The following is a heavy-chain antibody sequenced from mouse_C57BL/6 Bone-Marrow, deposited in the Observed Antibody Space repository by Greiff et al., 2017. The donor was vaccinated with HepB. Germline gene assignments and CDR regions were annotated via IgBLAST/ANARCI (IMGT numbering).Heavy chain of an antibody. CDR1: GYTFTSYW. V-gene: IGHV1-5*01. CDR2: IYPGNSDT. CDR3: TRAYYGSSPWFAY. J-gene: IGHJ3*01. D-gene: IGHD1-1*01. Sequence: EVQGVESGTVLARPGASVKMSCKTSGYTFTSYWMHWVKQRPGQGLEWIGAIYPGNSDTSYNQKFKGKAKLTAVTSASTAYMELSSLTNEDSAVYYCTRAYYGSSPWFAYWGQGTLVTVSA.